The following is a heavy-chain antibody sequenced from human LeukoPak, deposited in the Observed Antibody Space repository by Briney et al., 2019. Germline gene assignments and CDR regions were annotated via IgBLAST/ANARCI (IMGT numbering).Heavy chain of an antibody. V-gene: IGHV3-9*03. Sequence: GRSLRLSCAGSEFSIDDFAMHWVRQAPGKGLEWVSSINWNSGSVAYADSVKSRFTISRENAKNSLYLQMNSLRAEDMGLYYCARGRGSDYYHYYYMDVWGKGTTVTVSS. J-gene: IGHJ6*03. CDR2: INWNSGSV. D-gene: IGHD6-19*01. CDR1: EFSIDDFA. CDR3: ARGRGSDYYHYYYMDV.